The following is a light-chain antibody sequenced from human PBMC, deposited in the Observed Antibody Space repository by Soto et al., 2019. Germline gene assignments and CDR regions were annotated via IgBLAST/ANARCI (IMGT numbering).Light chain of an antibody. CDR1: SSDVGDYNY. J-gene: IGLJ1*01. V-gene: IGLV2-14*01. Sequence: QSALTQPASVSGSPGQSITISCTGTSSDVGDYNYVSWYQQHPGKAPKLMIYEVSNRPSGVSIRFSGSKSGNTASLTISGLQAADEADYYCSSYSGSNDLYVFGTGTKVTVL. CDR2: EVS. CDR3: SSYSGSNDLYV.